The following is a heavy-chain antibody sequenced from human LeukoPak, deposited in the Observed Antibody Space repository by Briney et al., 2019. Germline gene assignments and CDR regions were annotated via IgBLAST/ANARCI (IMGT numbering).Heavy chain of an antibody. V-gene: IGHV3-23*01. CDR2: ISGSGGST. D-gene: IGHD6-19*01. Sequence: GGSLRLSCAASGFTFSSYAMSWVRQAPGKGLEWVSAISGSGGSTYYADSVKGRFTISRDNSKNTLYLQMNSLRAEDTAVYYCAKDPNSSGWNYNFDYWGQGTLVTVSS. J-gene: IGHJ4*02. CDR1: GFTFSSYA. CDR3: AKDPNSSGWNYNFDY.